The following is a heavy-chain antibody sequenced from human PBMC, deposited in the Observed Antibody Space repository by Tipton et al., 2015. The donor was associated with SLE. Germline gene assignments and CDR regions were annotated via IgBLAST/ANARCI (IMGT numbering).Heavy chain of an antibody. V-gene: IGHV4-59*01. CDR1: GGSISSYY. CDR2: IYYSGST. D-gene: IGHD3-3*01. J-gene: IGHJ4*02. CDR3: ARAGALYYDFWSGYSMGHYFDY. Sequence: LRLSCTVSGGSISSYYWSWIRQPPGKGLEWIGYIYYSGSTNYNPSLKSRVTISVDTSKNQFSLKLSSVTAADTAVYYRARAGALYYDFWSGYSMGHYFDYWGQGTLVTVSS.